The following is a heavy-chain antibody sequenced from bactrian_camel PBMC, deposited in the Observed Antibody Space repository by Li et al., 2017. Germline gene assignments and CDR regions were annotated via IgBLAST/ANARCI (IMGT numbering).Heavy chain of an antibody. J-gene: IGHJ4*01. D-gene: IGHD2*01. Sequence: HVQLVESGGGSVQAGGSLRLSCSASESTFSRNNMGWLRQAPGKEREGVAVIEGDGSTSYADSVKGRFTISQANDKNTLYLQMNSLKPEDTAMYYCAADVSGLYRGGDWQSYMYNYWGQGTQVTVS. CDR3: AADVSGLYRGGDWQSYMYNY. CDR1: ESTFSRNN. V-gene: IGHV3S53*01. CDR2: IEGDGST.